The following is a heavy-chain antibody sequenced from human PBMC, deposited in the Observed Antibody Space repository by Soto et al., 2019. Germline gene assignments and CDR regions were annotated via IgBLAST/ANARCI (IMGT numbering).Heavy chain of an antibody. D-gene: IGHD2-2*01. CDR3: ASYQVVLVPAAGYYFDY. J-gene: IGHJ4*02. CDR1: GYTFTSYG. Sequence: QVQLVQSGAEVKKPGASVKVSCKASGYTFTSYGTSWVRQAPGQGLEWMGWISAYNGNTNYAQKLQGRVTITTDTPRSTGYMELRSLGSDDTAVYYCASYQVVLVPAAGYYFDYWVQGTLVTVSS. V-gene: IGHV1-18*01. CDR2: ISAYNGNT.